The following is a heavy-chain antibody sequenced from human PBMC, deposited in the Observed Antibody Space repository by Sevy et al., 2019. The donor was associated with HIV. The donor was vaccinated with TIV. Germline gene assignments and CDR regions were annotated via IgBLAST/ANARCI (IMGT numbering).Heavy chain of an antibody. V-gene: IGHV1-24*01. CDR2: FDPEDGET. CDR1: GYTLTELS. CDR3: ATIRSSAVADFRDAFDI. J-gene: IGHJ3*02. Sequence: ASVKVSCKVSGYTLTELSMHWVRQAPGKGLEWMGGFDPEDGETIYAQKFQGRVTMTDDTSTDKAYMELGSLRSEDTAVYYWATIRSSAVADFRDAFDIWGQGTMVTVSS. D-gene: IGHD6-19*01.